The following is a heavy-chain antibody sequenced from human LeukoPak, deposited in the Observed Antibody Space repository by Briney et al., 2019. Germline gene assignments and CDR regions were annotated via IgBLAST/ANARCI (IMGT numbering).Heavy chain of an antibody. D-gene: IGHD5-12*01. CDR2: IYSDGVT. CDR3: AKGRYSGYVSISYNWFDP. Sequence: GGSLRLSCAASGFIVNSYAMSWVRQAPGKGLAWVSLIYSDGVTQYADSVKGRFTISRDNSKSSLYLQMNSLRAEDTALYYCAKGRYSGYVSISYNWFDPWGQGTLVTVSS. CDR1: GFIVNSYA. V-gene: IGHV3-53*05. J-gene: IGHJ5*02.